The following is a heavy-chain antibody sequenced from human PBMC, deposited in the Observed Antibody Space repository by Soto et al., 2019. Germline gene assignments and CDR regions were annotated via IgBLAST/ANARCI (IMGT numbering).Heavy chain of an antibody. CDR3: ATDRGAVSGTSHGMDV. D-gene: IGHD6-19*01. CDR1: GYTFTSYY. Sequence: ASVKVSCKASGYTFTSYYMHWVRQAPGQGLEWMGIINPSGGSTTYAQKLQGRVKITADESTTTASMELSRLTSEDTAIYYCATDRGAVSGTSHGMDVWGQGTPVTVSS. J-gene: IGHJ6*02. V-gene: IGHV1-46*04. CDR2: INPSGGST.